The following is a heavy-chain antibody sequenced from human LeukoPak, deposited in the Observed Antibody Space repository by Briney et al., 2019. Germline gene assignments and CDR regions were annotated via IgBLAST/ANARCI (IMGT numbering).Heavy chain of an antibody. CDR2: IHHSGNT. CDR1: GASMRSFY. CDR3: ARGEVRYYYDSSGYYPDAFDI. J-gene: IGHJ3*02. D-gene: IGHD3-22*01. V-gene: IGHV4-59*12. Sequence: SETLSLTCSVSGASMRSFYWSWIRQTPGKGLEWIGYIHHSGNTYSNPSLKTRGTISVDSPKNQVSLKLSSVTAADTAVYYCARGEVRYYYDSSGYYPDAFDIWGQGIMVTVSS.